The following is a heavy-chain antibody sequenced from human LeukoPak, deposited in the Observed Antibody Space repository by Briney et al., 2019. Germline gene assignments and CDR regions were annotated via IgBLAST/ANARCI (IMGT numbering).Heavy chain of an antibody. Sequence: SETLSLTCRVSGGSISGSDFYWGWIRQPPGKGLEWIGSINYGGATYYKPSLRSRVTMSVDMSKNEFSLELKSVTAADTAMYYCARLGPGGWYKGACFQHWGQGTLVTV. D-gene: IGHD6-19*01. CDR1: GGSISGSDFY. V-gene: IGHV4-39*01. CDR3: ARLGPGGWYKGACFQH. J-gene: IGHJ1*01. CDR2: INYGGAT.